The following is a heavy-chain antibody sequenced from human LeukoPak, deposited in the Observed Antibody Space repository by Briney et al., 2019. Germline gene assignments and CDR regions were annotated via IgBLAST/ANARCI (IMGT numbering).Heavy chain of an antibody. V-gene: IGHV3-53*01. CDR3: ARDTPPPGSGSH. CDR2: IYSGGST. J-gene: IGHJ4*02. CDR1: GFTFSSYA. D-gene: IGHD3-10*01. Sequence: GGSLRLSCAASGFTFSSYAMHWVRQAPGKGLEWVSVIYSGGSTYYADSVKGRFTISRDNSKNTLYLQMNSLRAEDTAVYYCARDTPPPGSGSHWGQGTLVTVSS.